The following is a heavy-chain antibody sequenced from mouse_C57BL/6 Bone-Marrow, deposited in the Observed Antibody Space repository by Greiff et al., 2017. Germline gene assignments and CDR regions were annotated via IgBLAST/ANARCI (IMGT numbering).Heavy chain of an antibody. V-gene: IGHV14-4*01. CDR3: SSFDGNDFDF. CDR2: IDPASGDT. J-gene: IGHJ2*01. D-gene: IGHD2-1*01. CDR1: GFNIKDDY. Sequence: VQLQQSGAELVRPGASVKLSCTASGFNIKDDYIHWVKQRPEQGLEWIGWIDPASGDTEYAENFQGKATITSDKSSKPAYIQLSSLTSEDTAVYYCSSFDGNDFDFWGQGTPLTVAS.